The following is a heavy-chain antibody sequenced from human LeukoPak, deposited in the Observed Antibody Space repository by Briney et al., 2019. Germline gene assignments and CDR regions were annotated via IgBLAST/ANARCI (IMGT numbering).Heavy chain of an antibody. J-gene: IGHJ5*02. CDR1: GGSISSYY. V-gene: IGHV4-4*07. Sequence: SETLSLTCTVSGGSISSYYWSWIRQPAGKGLEWIGRIYTSGSTNYNPSLKSRVTMSVDTSKNQFSLKLSSVTAADTAVYYCARDFNVVPAAIGWFDPWGQGTLVTVSS. D-gene: IGHD2-2*01. CDR3: ARDFNVVPAAIGWFDP. CDR2: IYTSGST.